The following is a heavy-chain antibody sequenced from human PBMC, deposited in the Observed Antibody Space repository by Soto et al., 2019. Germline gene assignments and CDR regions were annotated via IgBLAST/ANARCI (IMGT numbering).Heavy chain of an antibody. CDR2: IGGSDTFT. Sequence: EVQLVESGGGLGKPGASLRLSCVASGFTFKNYNMNWVRQAPGKGLEGVSSIGGSDTFTYYEDSVKGRFTISRDNDKSSLFLQMNSLGVEDTAVYLCVRDGSLLVMTRWRKGTLVTVSS. D-gene: IGHD3-10*01. J-gene: IGHJ4*02. V-gene: IGHV3-21*02. CDR1: GFTFKNYN. CDR3: VRDGSLLVMTR.